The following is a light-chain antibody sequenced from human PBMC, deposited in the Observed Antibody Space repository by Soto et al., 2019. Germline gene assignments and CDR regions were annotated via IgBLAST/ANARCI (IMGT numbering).Light chain of an antibody. CDR1: QNIRGY. CDR3: DHYRTTPPT. Sequence: DIQMTQSPSSLSASVGDRVTITCRASQNIRGYLNWYQHKPGKAPEVAIYAASSMQSGLPLRVRGGGSGTDSTLTTSSLQPEDFAAYYCDHYRTTPPTFGQGPKLEI. J-gene: IGKJ2*01. CDR2: AAS. V-gene: IGKV1-39*01.